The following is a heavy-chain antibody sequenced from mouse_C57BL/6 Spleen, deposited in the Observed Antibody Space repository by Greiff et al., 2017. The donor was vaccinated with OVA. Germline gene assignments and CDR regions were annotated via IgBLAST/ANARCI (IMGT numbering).Heavy chain of an antibody. J-gene: IGHJ2*01. CDR3: ARGNWDQDY. Sequence: VQLQQSGAELVKPGASVKLSCKASGYTFTSYWMHWVKQRPGRGLEWIGRIDPNRGGTKYNEKFKSKATLTVDKPSSTAYMQISSLTAEDSAVYYGARGNWDQDYWGQGTTLTVSS. CDR2: IDPNRGGT. D-gene: IGHD4-1*02. V-gene: IGHV1-72*01. CDR1: GYTFTSYW.